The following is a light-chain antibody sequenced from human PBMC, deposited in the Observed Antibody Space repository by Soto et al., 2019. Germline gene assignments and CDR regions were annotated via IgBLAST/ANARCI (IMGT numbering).Light chain of an antibody. CDR1: SSNIGSNT. Sequence: QSVLTQPPSASGTPGQRVTISCSGSSSNIGSNTVNWYQHLPGTAPRPLIYSNSQRPSGVPARFSGSKSGTSASLAISGLQSEDEVVYYWGSWGDSLISFFVFGTGTKVTVL. J-gene: IGLJ1*01. CDR3: GSWGDSLISFFV. CDR2: SNS. V-gene: IGLV1-44*01.